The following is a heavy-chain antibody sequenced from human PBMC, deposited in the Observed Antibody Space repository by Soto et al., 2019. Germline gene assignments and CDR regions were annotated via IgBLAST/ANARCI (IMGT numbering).Heavy chain of an antibody. CDR1: GFSLSNARMG. V-gene: IGHV2-26*01. J-gene: IGHJ4*02. Sequence: QVTLKESGPVLVKPTETLTLTCTVSGFSLSNARMGVSWIRQPPGKALEWLAHIFSNDEKSYSTSLKSRLTISKDTSKSQAVLTMTNMDPVDTAIYYCAREFNDYGDSYFDYWGQGTLVTVSS. D-gene: IGHD4-17*01. CDR3: AREFNDYGDSYFDY. CDR2: IFSNDEK.